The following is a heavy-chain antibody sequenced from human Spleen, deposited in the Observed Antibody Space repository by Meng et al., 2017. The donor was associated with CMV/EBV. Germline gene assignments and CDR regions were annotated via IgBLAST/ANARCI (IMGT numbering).Heavy chain of an antibody. CDR1: GFTFSNYA. D-gene: IGHD1/OR15-1a*01. CDR3: AKARAGTVYVFDI. J-gene: IGHJ3*02. V-gene: IGHV3-23*03. CDR2: IYSGGTST. Sequence: GGSLRLSCAAAGFTFSNYAMSWVRQAPGKGLEWVSVIYSGGTSTYYADSVRGRFTISRDNSKNTLYLQMNSLRAEDTAVYYCAKARAGTVYVFDIWGQGTMVTVSS.